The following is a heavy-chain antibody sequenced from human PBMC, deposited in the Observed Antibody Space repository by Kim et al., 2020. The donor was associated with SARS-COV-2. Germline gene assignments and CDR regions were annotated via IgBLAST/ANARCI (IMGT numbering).Heavy chain of an antibody. CDR3: ARQYDILTGYPAYYFDY. Sequence: LRSRVTISVDTSKNQFSLKRSSVTAANTAVYYCARQYDILTGYPAYYFDYWGQGTLVTVSS. V-gene: IGHV4-39*01. D-gene: IGHD3-9*01. J-gene: IGHJ4*02.